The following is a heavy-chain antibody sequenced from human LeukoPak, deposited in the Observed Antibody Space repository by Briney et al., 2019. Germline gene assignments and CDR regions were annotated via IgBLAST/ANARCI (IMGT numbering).Heavy chain of an antibody. CDR1: VYTFTGYY. J-gene: IGHJ6*03. D-gene: IGHD6-25*01. V-gene: IGHV1-2*02. CDR3: ARVSAALGTRYMDV. CDR2: INPISGGT. Sequence: ASVKVSCKCSVYTFTGYYMHGVGQAPAQGREGMGWINPISGGTNYAQKFQGRVTMTSDTSMNTVYMEMSGLRSDDTAVFYCARVSAALGTRYMDVWGNGTTVIVSS.